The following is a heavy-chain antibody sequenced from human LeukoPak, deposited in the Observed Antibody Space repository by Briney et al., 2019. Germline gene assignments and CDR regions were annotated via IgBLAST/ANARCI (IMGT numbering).Heavy chain of an antibody. V-gene: IGHV3-11*01. CDR1: GFTFSDYY. J-gene: IGHJ4*02. Sequence: GGSLRLSCAASGFTFSDYYMSWIRQAPGKGLEWVSYISRSGSTIYYADSVKGRFTISRDNAKNSLYLQMNSLRAEDPAVYYCARELATIFEDYWGQGTLVTVSS. CDR3: ARELATIFEDY. CDR2: ISRSGSTI. D-gene: IGHD3-3*01.